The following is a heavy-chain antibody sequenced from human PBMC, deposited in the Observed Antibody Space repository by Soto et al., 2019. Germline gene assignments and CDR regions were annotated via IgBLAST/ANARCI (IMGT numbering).Heavy chain of an antibody. D-gene: IGHD3-3*01. J-gene: IGHJ4*02. Sequence: PGGSLRLSCAASGFTFSSYWMHWVRQAPGKGLVWVSRINSDGSSTSYADSVKGRFTISRDNAKNTLYLQMNSLRAEDTAVYYCARFFFWSCSASFDYWGQGTLVTVFS. CDR3: ARFFFWSCSASFDY. V-gene: IGHV3-74*01. CDR2: INSDGSST. CDR1: GFTFSSYW.